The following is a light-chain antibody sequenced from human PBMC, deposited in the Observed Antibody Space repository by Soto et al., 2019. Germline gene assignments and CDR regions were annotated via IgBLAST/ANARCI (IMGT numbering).Light chain of an antibody. CDR1: SSDVGGYNY. CDR2: EVS. Sequence: QSALTQPASVSGSPGQSITISCTGTSSDVGGYNYVSWYQQHPGKAPKLIIYEVSNRPSGVSNRFSGSKSGNTASLTISGLQAEDEADYYCSSYTGSSTLVFGVGTKLTVL. J-gene: IGLJ2*01. CDR3: SSYTGSSTLV. V-gene: IGLV2-14*01.